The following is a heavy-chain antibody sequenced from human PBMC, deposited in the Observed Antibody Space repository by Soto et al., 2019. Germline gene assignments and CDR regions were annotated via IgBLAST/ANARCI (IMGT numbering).Heavy chain of an antibody. Sequence: PGGSRRRSGSNSGCIFRSCVMNWVRQATGKGLEWVSSINGRSNYKYYANSVRGRFTISRDNAKNSLFLQMTSLTAEDTAVYYCAREDGIAGETSAFDYWGHGTLVTVSS. CDR3: AREDGIAGETSAFDY. D-gene: IGHD1-26*01. CDR1: GCIFRSCV. V-gene: IGHV3-21*01. CDR2: INGRSNYK. J-gene: IGHJ4*01.